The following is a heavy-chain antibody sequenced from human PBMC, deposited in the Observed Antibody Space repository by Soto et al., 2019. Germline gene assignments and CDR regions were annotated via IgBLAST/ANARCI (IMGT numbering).Heavy chain of an antibody. J-gene: IGHJ4*02. D-gene: IGHD2-21*02. V-gene: IGHV1-46*01. CDR1: GDTFTDYY. CDR3: ARGGHVVVVTAALYY. CDR2: VNPSGGHT. Sequence: QVQLVQSGAEVKKPGASVKVSCKASGDTFTDYYIHWVRQAPGQGLEWMGTVNPSGGHTTYAQHFLGRMTKTRDTSTSTLYMELTSLTSEDTAVYYCARGGHVVVVTAALYYWGQGTLVTVSS.